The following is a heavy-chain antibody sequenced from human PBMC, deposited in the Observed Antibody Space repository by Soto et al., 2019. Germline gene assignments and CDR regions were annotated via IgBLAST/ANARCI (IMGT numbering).Heavy chain of an antibody. J-gene: IGHJ4*02. CDR3: ARSPNGYSGYDLATLVY. CDR2: INAGNGNT. CDR1: GYTFTSYA. Sequence: GASVKVSCKASGYTFTSYAMHWVRQAPGQRLEWMGWINAGNGNTKYSQKFQGRVTITRDTSASTAYMELSSLRSEDTAVYYCARSPNGYSGYDLATLVYWGQGTLVTVSS. V-gene: IGHV1-3*01. D-gene: IGHD5-12*01.